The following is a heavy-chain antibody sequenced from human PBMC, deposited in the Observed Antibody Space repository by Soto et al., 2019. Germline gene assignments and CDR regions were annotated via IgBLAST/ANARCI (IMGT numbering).Heavy chain of an antibody. CDR1: GYTFTSYA. D-gene: IGHD3-10*01. CDR3: ARSNMVRGVISTWLFDV. V-gene: IGHV1-3*01. CDR2: INAGNGNT. Sequence: ASVKVSCKASGYTFTSYAMHWVRQAPGQRLEWMGWINAGNGNTKYSQKFQGRVTITRDTSASTAYMELSSLRSEDTAVYYCARSNMVRGVISTWLFDVRGQRTPVTVSS. J-gene: IGHJ4*02.